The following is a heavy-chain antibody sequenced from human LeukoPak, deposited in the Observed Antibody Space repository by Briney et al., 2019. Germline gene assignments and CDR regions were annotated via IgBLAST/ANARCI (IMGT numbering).Heavy chain of an antibody. J-gene: IGHJ6*02. CDR1: DDSISDYY. CDR2: T. V-gene: IGHV4-59*12. Sequence: SETLSLTCTVSDDSISDYYRGWIRQPPGKGLEWLGSTYRIPPLKSRVTISVDTSRNQFSLRLRSVTAADTALYFCARVFGLYQEAMDVWGPGTTVTVSS. D-gene: IGHD3/OR15-3a*01. CDR3: ARVFGLYQEAMDV.